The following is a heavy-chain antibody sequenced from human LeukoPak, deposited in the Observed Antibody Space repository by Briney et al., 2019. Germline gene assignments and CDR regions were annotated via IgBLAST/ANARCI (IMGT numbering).Heavy chain of an antibody. CDR2: IYYSGST. Sequence: PSETLSLTCTVPGGSISSSSYYWGWIRQPPGKRLERIGNIYYSGSTYYNPSLKSRVTISVDTSKNQFSLKLTSVTAADTAVYYCARHASVSGNWPRPLDYWGKGSLVTVSS. D-gene: IGHD6-19*01. V-gene: IGHV4-39*01. J-gene: IGHJ4*02. CDR3: ARHASVSGNWPRPLDY. CDR1: GGSISSSSYY.